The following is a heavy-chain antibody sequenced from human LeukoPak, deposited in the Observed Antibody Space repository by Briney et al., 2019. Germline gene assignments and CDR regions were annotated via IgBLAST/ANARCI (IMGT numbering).Heavy chain of an antibody. CDR2: INPNDGGT. CDR1: GYRFTAHF. CDR3: ARGGVPGQQLDY. Sequence: GASVKLSCKTSGYRFTAHFMYWVRQAPGQGLEWMGWINPNDGGTNYAQKFQGRVTLTRDTTFTTTYMDVTCLTSDDTAVYYCARGGVPGQQLDYWGPGTLVTVSS. V-gene: IGHV1-2*02. D-gene: IGHD6-13*01. J-gene: IGHJ4*02.